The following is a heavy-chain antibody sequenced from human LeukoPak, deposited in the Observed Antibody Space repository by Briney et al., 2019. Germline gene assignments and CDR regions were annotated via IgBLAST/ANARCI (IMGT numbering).Heavy chain of an antibody. J-gene: IGHJ4*02. CDR1: GFTFSSYW. V-gene: IGHV3-7*01. Sequence: GGSLRLSCAASGFTFSSYWMSWVRQAPGKGLEWVANIKQDGSEKYYVDSVRGRFTISRDNAKNSLYLQMNSLRAEDTAVYYCARDRVLLSTSPLDYWGQGTLVTVSS. CDR3: ARDRVLLSTSPLDY. D-gene: IGHD2/OR15-2a*01. CDR2: IKQDGSEK.